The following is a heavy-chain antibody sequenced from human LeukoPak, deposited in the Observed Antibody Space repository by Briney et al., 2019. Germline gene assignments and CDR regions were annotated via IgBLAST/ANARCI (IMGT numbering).Heavy chain of an antibody. CDR2: IIPILGIA. CDR3: ARARRYSGYDYYFDN. J-gene: IGHJ4*02. Sequence: SVKVSCKASGGTFSSYAISWVRQAPGRGLEWMGRIIPILGIANYAQKFQGRVTITADKSTSTAYMELSSLRSEDTAVYYCARARRYSGYDYYFDNWGQGTLVTVSS. D-gene: IGHD5-12*01. V-gene: IGHV1-69*04. CDR1: GGTFSSYA.